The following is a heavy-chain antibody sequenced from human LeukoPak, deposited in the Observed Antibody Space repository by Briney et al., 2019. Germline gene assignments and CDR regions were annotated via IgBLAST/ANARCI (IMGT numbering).Heavy chain of an antibody. CDR2: VSWKSHVI. V-gene: IGHV3-9*01. CDR1: GLTFNNA. D-gene: IGHD1-26*01. CDR3: VKGNSGTYATYFDS. J-gene: IGHJ4*02. Sequence: GGSLRLSCLASGLTFNNALHWVRQGPGKGLEWVSGVSWKSHVIDYADSVKGRFTISRDNAKNSLFLEMNSLRPEDTASYYCVKGNSGTYATYFDSWGQGTMVTVAS.